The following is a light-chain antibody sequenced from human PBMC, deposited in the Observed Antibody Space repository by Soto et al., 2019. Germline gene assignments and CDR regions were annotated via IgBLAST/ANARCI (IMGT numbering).Light chain of an antibody. J-gene: IGKJ5*01. CDR2: GAS. CDR1: QSVSSSY. CDR3: QQYGSSPPIT. Sequence: GTLSLSPGERATLSCRASQSVSSSYLAWYQQKPGQAPRLLIYGASSRATGIPDRFSGSGSGTDFTLTISRLEPEDFAVYYCQQYGSSPPITFGQGTRLEIK. V-gene: IGKV3-20*01.